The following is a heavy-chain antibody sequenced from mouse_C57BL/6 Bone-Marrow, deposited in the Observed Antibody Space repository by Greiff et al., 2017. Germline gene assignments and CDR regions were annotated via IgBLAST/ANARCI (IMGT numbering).Heavy chain of an antibody. D-gene: IGHD4-1*01. CDR2: IYPGDGDT. CDR1: GYAFSSSW. J-gene: IGHJ3*01. Sequence: VQGVESGPELVKPGASVKISCKASGYAFSSSWMNWVKQRPGKGLEWIGRIYPGDGDTNYNGKFKGKATLTADKSSSTAYMQLCSLTSEDSAVYFCARGRTGKGFAYWGQGTLVTVSA. V-gene: IGHV1-82*01. CDR3: ARGRTGKGFAY.